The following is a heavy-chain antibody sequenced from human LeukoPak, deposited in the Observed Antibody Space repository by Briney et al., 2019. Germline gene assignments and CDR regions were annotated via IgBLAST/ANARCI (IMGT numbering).Heavy chain of an antibody. V-gene: IGHV4-59*01. Sequence: SETLSLTCTVPGGSISSYYWSWIRQPPGKGLEWIGYIYYSGSTNYNPSLKSRVTISVDTSKNQFSLKLSFVTAADTAVYYCARGVPYYYDSSGYYAGYYFDYWGQGTLVTVSS. CDR2: IYYSGST. CDR1: GGSISSYY. J-gene: IGHJ4*02. D-gene: IGHD3-22*01. CDR3: ARGVPYYYDSSGYYAGYYFDY.